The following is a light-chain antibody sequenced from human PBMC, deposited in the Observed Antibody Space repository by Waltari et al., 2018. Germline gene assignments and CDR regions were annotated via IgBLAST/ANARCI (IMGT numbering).Light chain of an antibody. CDR2: GNN. CDR3: QSFDIRLSGGVV. CDR1: SSNIGARHA. J-gene: IGLJ3*02. V-gene: IGLV1-40*01. Sequence: QSVLTQPPSMSGAPGPRVTISCTGTSSNIGARHAVQRYQVFPGTAPKLLIYGNNNRPSGVPDRFSGSKSDTSASLAIGGLQAEDEADYYCQSFDIRLSGGVVFGGGTKVTVL.